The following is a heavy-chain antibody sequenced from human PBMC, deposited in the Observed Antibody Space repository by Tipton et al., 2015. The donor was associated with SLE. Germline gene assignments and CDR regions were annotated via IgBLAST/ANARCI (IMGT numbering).Heavy chain of an antibody. Sequence: LRLSCSVSGDSVTSGLYYWSWIRQAAGKGLEWIGRKYISGTSNHNPSLKSRVTISVDTSKNEFSLKLDSVTAADTAVYYCARASAAASSNMDVWGKGTTVTVSS. CDR3: ARASAAASSNMDV. D-gene: IGHD6-13*01. CDR1: GDSVTSGLYY. CDR2: KYISGTS. J-gene: IGHJ6*03. V-gene: IGHV4-61*02.